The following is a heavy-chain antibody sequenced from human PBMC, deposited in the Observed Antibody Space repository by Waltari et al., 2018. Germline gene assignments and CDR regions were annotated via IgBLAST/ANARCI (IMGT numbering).Heavy chain of an antibody. Sequence: QVQLQESGPGLVKPSETLSLTCPVSGGSISSYYWRWIRPPPGKGLELIGYIYYSGSTNYNPSLKSRVTISVDTSKNQFSLKLSSVTAADTAVYYCARGRFGELYRHFDYWGQGTLVTVSS. V-gene: IGHV4-59*01. CDR2: IYYSGST. CDR3: ARGRFGELYRHFDY. D-gene: IGHD3-10*01. CDR1: GGSISSYY. J-gene: IGHJ4*02.